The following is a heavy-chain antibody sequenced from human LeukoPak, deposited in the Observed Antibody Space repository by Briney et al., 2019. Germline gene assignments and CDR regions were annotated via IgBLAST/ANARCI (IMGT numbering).Heavy chain of an antibody. CDR1: GFTFSSYS. V-gene: IGHV3-21*01. Sequence: PGGSLRLSCAASGFTFSSYSMNWVRQAPGKGLEWVSSISSSSSYIYYADSVKGRFTISRDNAKNSLYLQMNSLRAEDTAVYYCARDLDTYVVLIAYDAFDIWGQGTMVTVSP. D-gene: IGHD2-21*01. CDR3: ARDLDTYVVLIAYDAFDI. J-gene: IGHJ3*02. CDR2: ISSSSSYI.